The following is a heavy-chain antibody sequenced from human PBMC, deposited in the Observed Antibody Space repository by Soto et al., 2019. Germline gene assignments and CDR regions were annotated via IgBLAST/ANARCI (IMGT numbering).Heavy chain of an antibody. CDR1: GGTFSSYA. V-gene: IGHV1-69*06. D-gene: IGHD1-26*01. Sequence: SVKVSCKASGGTFSSYAISWVRQAPGQGLEWMGGIIPIFGTANYAQKFQGRVTITADKSTSTAYMELSSLRSEDTAVYYCARVGATNLYYYYYGMDVWGQGTTVTVS. J-gene: IGHJ6*02. CDR2: IIPIFGTA. CDR3: ARVGATNLYYYYYGMDV.